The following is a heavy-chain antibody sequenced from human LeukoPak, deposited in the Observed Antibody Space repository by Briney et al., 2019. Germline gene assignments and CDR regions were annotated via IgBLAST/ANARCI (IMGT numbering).Heavy chain of an antibody. V-gene: IGHV3-23*01. CDR3: ASGAGIRLSNFDY. D-gene: IGHD2/OR15-2a*01. Sequence: GGSLRLSCAASGFTFSSYAMSWVRQAPGKGLEWVSAISGSGGSTYYADSVEGRFTISRDNSKNTLYLQMNSLRAEDTAVYYCASGAGIRLSNFDYWGQGTLVTDSS. J-gene: IGHJ4*02. CDR1: GFTFSSYA. CDR2: ISGSGGST.